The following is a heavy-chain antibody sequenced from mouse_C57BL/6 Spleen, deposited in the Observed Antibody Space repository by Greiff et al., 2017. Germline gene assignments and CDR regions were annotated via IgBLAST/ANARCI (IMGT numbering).Heavy chain of an antibody. V-gene: IGHV1-26*01. CDR3: ATDGGDYFDY. J-gene: IGHJ2*01. Sequence: EVQLQQSGPELVKPGASVKISCKASGYTFTDYYMNWVKQSHGKSLEWIGDINPNNVGTSYNQKFKGKATLIVDKSSSTAYMELRSLTSEDSAVYYCATDGGDYFDYWGQGTTLTVSS. CDR2: INPNNVGT. CDR1: GYTFTDYY.